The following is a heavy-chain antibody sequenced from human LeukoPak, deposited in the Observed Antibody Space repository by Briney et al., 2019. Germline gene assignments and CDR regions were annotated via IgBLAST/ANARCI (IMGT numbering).Heavy chain of an antibody. CDR1: GYTFTRYG. CDR2: ISAYNGNT. CDR3: GKDLMGYDTSGTSGY. Sequence: GAAVTVSCQASGYTFTRYGISWVGQAPGQALEWMGGISAYNGNTNYAQKLQGKVTMTTDTSTSTAYMELRSLRSDDTAVYYCGKDLMGYDTSGTSGYWGQGTLVTVSS. V-gene: IGHV1-18*01. D-gene: IGHD3-22*01. J-gene: IGHJ4*02.